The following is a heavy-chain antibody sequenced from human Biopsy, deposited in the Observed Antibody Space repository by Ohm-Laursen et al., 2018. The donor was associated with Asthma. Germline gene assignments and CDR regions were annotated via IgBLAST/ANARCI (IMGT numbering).Heavy chain of an antibody. V-gene: IGHV1-69*13. CDR3: ARGYSGSDRIVYYYSGLEV. Sequence: SVKVSCKASGDSFSNYAISWVRQAPGQGLEWMGGLIPVLGTPDHAQMFEGRVTITADESTSTAYMELSSLSSEDTAVYYCARGYSGSDRIVYYYSGLEVWGQGITVTVSS. CDR2: LIPVLGTP. J-gene: IGHJ6*02. CDR1: GDSFSNYA. D-gene: IGHD5-12*01.